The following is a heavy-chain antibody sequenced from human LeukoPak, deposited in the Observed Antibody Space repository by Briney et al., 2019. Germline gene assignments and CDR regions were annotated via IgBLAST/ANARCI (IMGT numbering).Heavy chain of an antibody. CDR3: ARGVDYYGI. Sequence: SETLSLTCTVSGGSISSYYWNWIRQPPGKGLEWIGESNPSERTNYNPSLKIRVAISVDTSKKQFSPKLSSVTAADTAVYYCARGVDYYGIWGQGTLVTVSS. CDR1: GGSISSYY. D-gene: IGHD3-10*01. J-gene: IGHJ4*02. CDR2: SNPSERT. V-gene: IGHV4-34*01.